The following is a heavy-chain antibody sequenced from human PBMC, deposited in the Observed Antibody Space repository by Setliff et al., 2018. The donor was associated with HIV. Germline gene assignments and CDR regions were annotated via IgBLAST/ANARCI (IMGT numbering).Heavy chain of an antibody. Sequence: SETLSLTCTVSGDSIDSPHCWSWVRQSLEKGLEWIGEVCQRGGINYYPFFWSRASISMDKPRNYFSLEMASMTAADTAVYFCVRNHEWALGTWGQGLLVTVSS. D-gene: IGHD1-26*01. CDR2: VCQRGGI. CDR3: VRNHEWALGT. V-gene: IGHV4-4*02. J-gene: IGHJ5*02. CDR1: GDSIDSPHC.